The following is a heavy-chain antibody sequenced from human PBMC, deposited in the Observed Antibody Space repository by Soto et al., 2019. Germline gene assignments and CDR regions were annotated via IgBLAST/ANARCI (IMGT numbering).Heavy chain of an antibody. D-gene: IGHD3-3*01. V-gene: IGHV3-30*18. Sequence: GGSLRLSCAASGFTFSSYGMHWVRQAQGKGLEWVAVISYDGSNKYYADSVKGRFTISRDNSKNTLYLQMNSLRAEDTAVYYCAKDRGDVLRFLEWSPRDYYYGMDVWGQGTTVTVSS. CDR3: AKDRGDVLRFLEWSPRDYYYGMDV. J-gene: IGHJ6*02. CDR1: GFTFSSYG. CDR2: ISYDGSNK.